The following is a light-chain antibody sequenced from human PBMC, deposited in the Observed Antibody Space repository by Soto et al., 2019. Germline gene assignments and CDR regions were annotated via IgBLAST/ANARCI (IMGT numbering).Light chain of an antibody. CDR2: SNH. CDR3: ATWDDSLNALHV. J-gene: IGLJ1*01. CDR1: SSNIGSNT. V-gene: IGLV1-44*01. Sequence: SVLAQPPSASGTPGQRVTISCSGSSSNIGSNTVNWYQQLPGTAPKLLMYSNHHRPSGVPDRFSGSKSGTSASLAINGLQCQDEADYYSATWDDSLNALHVFGPGTKV.